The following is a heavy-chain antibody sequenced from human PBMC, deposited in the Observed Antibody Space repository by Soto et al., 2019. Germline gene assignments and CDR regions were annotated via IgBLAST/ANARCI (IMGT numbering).Heavy chain of an antibody. J-gene: IGHJ2*01. Sequence: GSLRLSCAASGFTFSSYGMHWVRQAPGKGLEWVAVISYDGSNKYYADSVKGRFTISRDNSKNTLYLQMNSLRAEDTAVYYCAKDSSSWYFDLWGRGTLVTVSS. CDR2: ISYDGSNK. CDR3: AKDSSSWYFDL. D-gene: IGHD6-13*01. V-gene: IGHV3-30*18. CDR1: GFTFSSYG.